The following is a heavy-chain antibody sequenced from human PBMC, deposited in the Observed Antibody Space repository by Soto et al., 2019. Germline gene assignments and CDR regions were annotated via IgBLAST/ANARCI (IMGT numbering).Heavy chain of an antibody. V-gene: IGHV3-23*01. CDR1: GFTFSSYA. Sequence: GGSLRLSCTASGFTFSSYAMIWVRQAPGKELGWVSTISGNSGKTNYAESVKGRFSISRDNSKNTVHLQLDSLRAEDTAVYFCAKLGFVLMELYYFHQWGHGTLVTVSS. CDR2: ISGNSGKT. D-gene: IGHD2-8*01. CDR3: AKLGFVLMELYYFHQ. J-gene: IGHJ4*01.